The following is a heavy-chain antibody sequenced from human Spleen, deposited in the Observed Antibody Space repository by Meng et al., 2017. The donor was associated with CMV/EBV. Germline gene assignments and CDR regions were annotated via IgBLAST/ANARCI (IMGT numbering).Heavy chain of an antibody. D-gene: IGHD6-13*01. J-gene: IGHJ6*02. CDR1: GLTFSSYW. CDR3: ARDISIAAAGTEHYYYYGMDV. Sequence: GGSLRLSCAASGLTFSSYWMSWVRQAPGKGLEWVANIKQDGSEKYYVDSVKGRFTISRDNAKNSLYLQMNSLRAEDTAVYYCARDISIAAAGTEHYYYYGMDVWGQGTTVTVSS. V-gene: IGHV3-7*01. CDR2: IKQDGSEK.